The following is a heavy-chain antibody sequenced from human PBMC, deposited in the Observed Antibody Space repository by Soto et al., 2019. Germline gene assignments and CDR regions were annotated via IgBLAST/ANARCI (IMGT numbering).Heavy chain of an antibody. V-gene: IGHV4-59*01. CDR2: IYYSGST. CDR3: ASMGAIPRYFDY. D-gene: IGHD1-26*01. Sequence: QVQLQESGPGLVKPSETLSLTCTVSGGSISSYYWSWIRQPPGKGLEWIGYIYYSGSTNYNPSLKSRVTISVDTSKNQFSLKLSSVTAADTAVYYCASMGAIPRYFDYWGQGTLVTVSS. CDR1: GGSISSYY. J-gene: IGHJ4*02.